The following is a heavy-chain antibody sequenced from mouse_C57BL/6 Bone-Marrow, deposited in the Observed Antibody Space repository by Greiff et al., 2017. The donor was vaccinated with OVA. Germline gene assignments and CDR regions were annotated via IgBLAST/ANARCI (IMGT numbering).Heavy chain of an antibody. V-gene: IGHV1-54*01. CDR2: INPGSGGT. Sequence: LVESGAELVRPGTSVKVSCKASGYAFTNYLLEWVKQRPGQGLEWIGVINPGSGGTNYNEKFKGKATLTADKSSSTAYMQLSSLTSEDSAVYFCARRAGLPLAYWGQGTLVTVSA. J-gene: IGHJ3*01. D-gene: IGHD2-4*01. CDR3: ARRAGLPLAY. CDR1: GYAFTNYL.